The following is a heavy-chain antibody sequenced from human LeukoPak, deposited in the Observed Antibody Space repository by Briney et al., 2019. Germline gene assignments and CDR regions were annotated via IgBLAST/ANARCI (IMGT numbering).Heavy chain of an antibody. Sequence: GGSLRLSCAASGFTFSSYSMTWVRQAPGKGLEWISHIRDSGSTDYADSVKGRFTISRDNAKSSLYLQLNSLRAEDTAVYFCARDHDYAFDNWGQGTLVAVSS. CDR2: IRDSGST. CDR3: ARDHDYAFDN. J-gene: IGHJ4*02. D-gene: IGHD4-17*01. CDR1: GFTFSSYS. V-gene: IGHV3-48*01.